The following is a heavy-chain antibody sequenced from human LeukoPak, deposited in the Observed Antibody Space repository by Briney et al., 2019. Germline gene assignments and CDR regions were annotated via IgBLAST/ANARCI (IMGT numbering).Heavy chain of an antibody. V-gene: IGHV4-4*09. D-gene: IGHD3-3*01. CDR2: IYTSGST. J-gene: IGHJ3*02. CDR3: ARHITIFGVLIVAFDI. CDR1: GGSISSNY. Sequence: PSETLSLTCTVPGGSISSNYWSWIRQPPGKGLEWIGYIYTSGSTNYNPSLKSRVTISVDTSKNQFSLKLSSVTAADTAVYYCARHITIFGVLIVAFDIWGQGTMVTVSS.